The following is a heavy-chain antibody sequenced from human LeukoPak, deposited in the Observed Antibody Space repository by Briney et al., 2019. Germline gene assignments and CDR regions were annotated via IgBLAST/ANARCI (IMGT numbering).Heavy chain of an antibody. D-gene: IGHD5-24*01. CDR3: AGGSVDPHDY. J-gene: IGHJ4*02. Sequence: TSETLSLTCTVSGGSVSSGSYYWSWIRQPPGKGLEWIGYIYYSGSTDYNPSLKSRVTISVDTSKNQFSLKLSSVTAADTAVYYCAGGSVDPHDYWGQGTLVTVSS. CDR2: IYYSGST. V-gene: IGHV4-61*01. CDR1: GGSVSSGSYY.